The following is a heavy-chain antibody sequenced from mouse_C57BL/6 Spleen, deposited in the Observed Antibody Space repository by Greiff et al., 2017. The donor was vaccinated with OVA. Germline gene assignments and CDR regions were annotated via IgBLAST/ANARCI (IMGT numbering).Heavy chain of an antibody. CDR1: GFTFSSYA. J-gene: IGHJ4*01. V-gene: IGHV5-4*01. CDR2: ISDGGSYT. Sequence: EVKLVESGGGLVKPGGSLKLSCAASGFTFSSYAMSWVRQTPEKRLEWVATISDGGSYTYYPDNVKGRFTISRDNANNNLYLQMSHLKSEDTAMYYCARDGSVAMDYWGQGTSVTVSS. CDR3: ARDGSVAMDY.